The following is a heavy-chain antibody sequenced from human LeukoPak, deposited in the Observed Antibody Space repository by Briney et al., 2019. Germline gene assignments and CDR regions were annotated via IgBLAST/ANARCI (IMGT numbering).Heavy chain of an antibody. Sequence: GGSLRLSCAASGFTVSSNYMSWVRQAPGKGLEWVSVIYSGGSTYYADSVKGRFTISRDNSKNTLYLQMNSLRAEDTAVYYCARGCSSGDCSQSNYYYDLDVWGQGTTVTVSS. V-gene: IGHV3-53*01. CDR1: GFTVSSNY. CDR2: IYSGGST. D-gene: IGHD2-2*01. J-gene: IGHJ6*02. CDR3: ARGCSSGDCSQSNYYYDLDV.